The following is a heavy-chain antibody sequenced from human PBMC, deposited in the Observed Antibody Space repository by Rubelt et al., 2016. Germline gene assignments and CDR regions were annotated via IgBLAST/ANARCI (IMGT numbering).Heavy chain of an antibody. CDR1: GFSFSNYA. V-gene: IGHV3-23*01. CDR2: ITGSGGDI. Sequence: EVQLLESGGGLVQPGGSLRLSCTASGFSFSNYALSWVRQAPGRGLEWVSSITGSGGDIYYVDSVKGRFTISRDNSKNTLYLQMNSLRAEDTAVYYCARDSSNWHGPFDYWGQGTLVTVSS. CDR3: ARDSSNWHGPFDY. J-gene: IGHJ4*02. D-gene: IGHD6-13*01.